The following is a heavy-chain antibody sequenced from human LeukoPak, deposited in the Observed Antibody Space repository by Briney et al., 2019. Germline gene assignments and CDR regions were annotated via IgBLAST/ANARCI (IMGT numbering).Heavy chain of an antibody. CDR1: GFTFSSYG. J-gene: IGHJ4*02. Sequence: GGSLRLSCAASGFTFSSYGMHWVRQPPGRGLVWVALVKGDGRTTIYAHSVKGRFTISRDNDKNTLYLQMNRLRADDSGVYYCATGHSYGYDYWGQGVLVTVSS. CDR2: VKGDGRTT. D-gene: IGHD5-18*01. CDR3: ATGHSYGYDY. V-gene: IGHV3-74*01.